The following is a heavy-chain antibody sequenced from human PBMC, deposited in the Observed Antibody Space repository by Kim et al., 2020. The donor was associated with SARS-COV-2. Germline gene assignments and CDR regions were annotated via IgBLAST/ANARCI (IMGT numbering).Heavy chain of an antibody. Sequence: GGSLRLSCAASGFTFSNAWMSWVRQAPGKGLEWVGRIKSKTDGGTTDYAAPVKGRFTISRDDSKNTLYLQMNSLKTEDTAVYYCTTDSPRGRHYYDSSGHKDYWGQGTLVTVSS. D-gene: IGHD3-22*01. CDR3: TTDSPRGRHYYDSSGHKDY. CDR2: IKSKTDGGTT. J-gene: IGHJ4*02. CDR1: GFTFSNAW. V-gene: IGHV3-15*01.